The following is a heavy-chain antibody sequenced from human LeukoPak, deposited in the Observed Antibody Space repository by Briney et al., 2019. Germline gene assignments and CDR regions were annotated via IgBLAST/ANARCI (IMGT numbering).Heavy chain of an antibody. CDR3: AKDDPYYYDSSGGRTD. CDR1: GFTFSSYA. CDR2: ISGSGGST. Sequence: GGSLRLSCAASGFTFSSYAMSWVRQAPGKGLEWVSAISGSGGSTYYADSVKGRFTISRDNSKNTLYLQMNSLRAEDTAAYYCAKDDPYYYDSSGGRTDWGQGTLVTVSS. D-gene: IGHD3-22*01. J-gene: IGHJ4*02. V-gene: IGHV3-23*01.